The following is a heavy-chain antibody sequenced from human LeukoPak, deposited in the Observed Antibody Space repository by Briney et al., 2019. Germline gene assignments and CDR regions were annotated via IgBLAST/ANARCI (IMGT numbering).Heavy chain of an antibody. D-gene: IGHD2-2*01. J-gene: IGHJ4*02. Sequence: SETLSLTCTVSGGSISSSSYYWRWIRQPPGKGLEWMGSIYYSGSTYYNPSLKSRGTISVDTSKNQFSLKLSSVTAADTAVYYCARSHYCSSTSCHYNFDYWGQRTLVTVSS. CDR3: ARSHYCSSTSCHYNFDY. V-gene: IGHV4-39*01. CDR2: IYYSGST. CDR1: GGSISSSSYY.